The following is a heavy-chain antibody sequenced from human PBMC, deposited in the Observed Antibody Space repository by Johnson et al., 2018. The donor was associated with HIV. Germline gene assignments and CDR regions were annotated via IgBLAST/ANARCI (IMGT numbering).Heavy chain of an antibody. CDR2: IGTADDT. D-gene: IGHD3-16*01. Sequence: VKLVESGGGLVQPGGSLRLYCAASGFTFSSYDMHWVRQTPGRGLEWVSGIGTADDTYYPGSVKGRFTISRDSSKNTLYLQMNSLRAEDTAVYYCARDRYYGLAWGWAFDIWGQGTMVTVSS. V-gene: IGHV3-13*01. CDR1: GFTFSSYD. J-gene: IGHJ3*02. CDR3: ARDRYYGLAWGWAFDI.